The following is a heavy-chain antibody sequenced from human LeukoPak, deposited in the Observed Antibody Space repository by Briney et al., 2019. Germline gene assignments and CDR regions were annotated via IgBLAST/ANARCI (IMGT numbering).Heavy chain of an antibody. CDR1: GFTFSSYE. Sequence: GGSLRLSCAASGFTFSSYEMNWVRQAPGKGLEWVSSISSSSSYIYYADSVQGRFTISRDNAKNSLYLQMNSLRSDDTAVYYCARDPYSGGDCSFDHWGQGTLVTVSS. CDR3: ARDPYSGGDCSFDH. CDR2: ISSSSSYI. D-gene: IGHD2-21*02. J-gene: IGHJ4*02. V-gene: IGHV3-21*04.